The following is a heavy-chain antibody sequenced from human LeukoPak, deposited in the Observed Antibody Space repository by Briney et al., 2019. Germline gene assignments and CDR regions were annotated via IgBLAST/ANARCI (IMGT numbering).Heavy chain of an antibody. CDR2: ISAYNGNT. CDR1: GYTFTSYG. CDR3: ARGGGIVVVPAAIFPYYHYMDV. Sequence: ASVKVSCKASGYTFTSYGISWVRQAPGQGLEWMGWISAYNGNTNYAQKLQGRVTMTTDTSTSTAYMELRSLRSDDTAVYYCARGGGIVVVPAAIFPYYHYMDVWGKGTTVTVSS. J-gene: IGHJ6*03. V-gene: IGHV1-18*01. D-gene: IGHD2-2*01.